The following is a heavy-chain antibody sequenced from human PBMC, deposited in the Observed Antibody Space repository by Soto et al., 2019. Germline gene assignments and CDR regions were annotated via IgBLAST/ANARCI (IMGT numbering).Heavy chain of an antibody. J-gene: IGHJ4*02. CDR3: ARDNYYGSGSYYNRHYYFNY. Sequence: QMQLVESGGGVVQPGRSLRVSCAASGFTFSTYGMHWVRQAPGKGLEWVGVISHDGSNKSYADSVKGRFTISRDNSKNTLYLQMNSLRPEDTAVYYCARDNYYGSGSYYNRHYYFNYWGQGTLVTVSS. V-gene: IGHV3-30*03. D-gene: IGHD3-10*01. CDR2: ISHDGSNK. CDR1: GFTFSTYG.